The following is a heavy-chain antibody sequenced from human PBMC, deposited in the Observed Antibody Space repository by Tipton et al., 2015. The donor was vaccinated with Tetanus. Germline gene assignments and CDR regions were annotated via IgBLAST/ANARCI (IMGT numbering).Heavy chain of an antibody. CDR3: AKERTFAGNWDPDH. CDR2: ISADGSTK. Sequence: SLRLSCAASGFTFSNYGMHWVRQAPGKGLEWVAVISADGSTKFYADSVKGRVTLSRDNSKNTLYLQMNSLRAEDTAVFYCAKERTFAGNWDPDHWGQGTPVTVSS. V-gene: IGHV3-30*18. CDR1: GFTFSNYG. J-gene: IGHJ4*02. D-gene: IGHD1-1*01.